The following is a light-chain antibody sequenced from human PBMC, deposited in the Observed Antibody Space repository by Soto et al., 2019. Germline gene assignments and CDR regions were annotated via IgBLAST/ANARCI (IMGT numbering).Light chain of an antibody. CDR2: GAS. CDR1: QSMNSKY. Sequence: EIVLTQSPGTLSLSPGERAALSCRASQSMNSKYLTWYQQKPGQAPRLLIHGASSRATGIPDRFSGSGSGTDFTLTISRLEPEDFEVYYCQLYGSFFGPGTKVDVK. J-gene: IGKJ3*01. CDR3: QLYGSF. V-gene: IGKV3-20*01.